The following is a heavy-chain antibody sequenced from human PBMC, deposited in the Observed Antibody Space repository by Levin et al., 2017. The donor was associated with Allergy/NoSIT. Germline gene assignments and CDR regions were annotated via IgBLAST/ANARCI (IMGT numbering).Heavy chain of an antibody. CDR1: GFTFNIYR. D-gene: IGHD2-21*02. Sequence: GGSLRLSCAASGFTFNIYRMYWVRQAPGKGLEWVALISYDGFDEYYADSVKGRFTISRDTSMNTLYLQMNSLRPDDTGVYFCARDHRSYCGADCYNPFASWGRGALVTVSS. CDR2: ISYDGFDE. J-gene: IGHJ4*02. V-gene: IGHV3-30*03. CDR3: ARDHRSYCGADCYNPFAS.